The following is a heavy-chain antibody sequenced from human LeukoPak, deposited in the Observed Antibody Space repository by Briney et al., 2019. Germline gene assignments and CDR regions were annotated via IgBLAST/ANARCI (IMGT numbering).Heavy chain of an antibody. V-gene: IGHV4-39*01. CDR1: GGSISSSSYY. CDR2: IYYSGST. Sequence: SETLSLTCTVSGGSISSSSYYWGWIRQPPGKGLEWIGSIYYSGSTYYNPSLKSRVTISVDTSKNQFPLKLSSVTAADTAVYYCATSKTLWFDPWGRGTLVTVSS. CDR3: ATSKTLWFDP. J-gene: IGHJ5*02.